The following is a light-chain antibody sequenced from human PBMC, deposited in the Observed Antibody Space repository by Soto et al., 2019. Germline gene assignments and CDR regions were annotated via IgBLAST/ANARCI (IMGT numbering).Light chain of an antibody. CDR3: EKDYSVPFT. Sequence: DIQMTQSPPSLSASAGDTITITCRASQGIRNNLAWYRQKPGKVPELLIYAASTLHSGVPSRFSGRGSGTDFTLTISSLHHEDVATYYCEKDYSVPFTFGPGTKVEIK. CDR1: QGIRNN. V-gene: IGKV1-27*01. J-gene: IGKJ3*01. CDR2: AAS.